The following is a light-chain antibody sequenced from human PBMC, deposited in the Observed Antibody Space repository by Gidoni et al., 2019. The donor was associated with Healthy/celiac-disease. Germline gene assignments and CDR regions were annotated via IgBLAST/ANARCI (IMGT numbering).Light chain of an antibody. CDR1: SPTTGSNY. CDR3: AAWDDSLSARKVV. V-gene: IGLV1-47*01. J-gene: IGLJ2*01. Sequence: QSVLTQPPSASGTPGQRVTISCSGSSPTTGSNYVSWYQQLPGTAPKLLLYRNNQRPSGVPDGFSGSKSGTSASLAISGLRSEDEVDYYCAAWDDSLSARKVVFGGGTKLTVL. CDR2: RNN.